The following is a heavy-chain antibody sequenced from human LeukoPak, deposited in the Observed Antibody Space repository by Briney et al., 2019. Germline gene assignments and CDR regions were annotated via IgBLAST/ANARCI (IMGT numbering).Heavy chain of an antibody. CDR1: GFTVSSNY. CDR3: ARDGYCSGGSCYSEEAFDI. V-gene: IGHV3-53*01. CDR2: IYSGGST. Sequence: GGSLRLSCAASGFTVSSNYMSWVRQAPGKGLEWVSVIYSGGSTYYADSVKGRFTISKDNSKNTLYLQMDSLRAEDTAVYYCARDGYCSGGSCYSEEAFDIWGQGTMVTVSS. D-gene: IGHD2-15*01. J-gene: IGHJ3*02.